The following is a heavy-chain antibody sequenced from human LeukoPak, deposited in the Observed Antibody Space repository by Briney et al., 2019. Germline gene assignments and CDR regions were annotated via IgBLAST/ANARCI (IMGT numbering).Heavy chain of an antibody. J-gene: IGHJ4*02. CDR1: GGSSSSYY. V-gene: IGHV4-59*01. Sequence: SETLSLTGTVSGGSSSSYYWSWIRQPPGKGLEWIGYIYYSGSTNYNPSLKSRVTISVDTSKNQFSLKLSSVTAADTAVYYCARFYDYYGSGSYFDYWGQGTLVTVSS. D-gene: IGHD3-10*01. CDR3: ARFYDYYGSGSYFDY. CDR2: IYYSGST.